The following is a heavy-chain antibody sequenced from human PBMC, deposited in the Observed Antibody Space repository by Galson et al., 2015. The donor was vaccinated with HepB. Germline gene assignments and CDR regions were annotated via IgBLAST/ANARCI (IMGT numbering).Heavy chain of an antibody. CDR2: ISWNSGTI. CDR3: IKEAAQAHAT. V-gene: IGHV3-9*01. Sequence: SLRLSCAASGFTFDDYAMHWVRQAPGKGLEWVSYISWNSGTIGYADSVRGRFTISRDNGNNSLYLQMNSLRAEDTALYYCIKEAAQAHATWRQRTLVTGSS. CDR1: GFTFDDYA. D-gene: IGHD6-6*01. J-gene: IGHJ4*03.